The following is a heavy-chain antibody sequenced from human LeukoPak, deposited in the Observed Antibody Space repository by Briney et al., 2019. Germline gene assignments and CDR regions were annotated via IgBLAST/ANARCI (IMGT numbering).Heavy chain of an antibody. D-gene: IGHD6-13*01. CDR1: GGIFRSYA. CDR3: ARVNRAGWFDP. V-gene: IGHV1-69*13. J-gene: IGHJ5*02. CDR2: IIPIFGTA. Sequence: SVKVSCKASGGIFRSYAISWVRQAPGQGLEWMGRIIPIFGTANYAQKFQGRVTITADESTSTAYMELSSLRSEDTAVYYCARVNRAGWFDPWGQGTLVTVSS.